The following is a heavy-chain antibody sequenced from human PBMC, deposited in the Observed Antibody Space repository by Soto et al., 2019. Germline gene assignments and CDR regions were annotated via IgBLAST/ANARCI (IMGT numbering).Heavy chain of an antibody. D-gene: IGHD3-16*01. CDR1: GGSISSSTFY. CDR3: AAGGVPNVGWFDP. V-gene: IGHV4-39*02. CDR2: IYYSRNT. J-gene: IGHJ5*02. Sequence: QLQLQESGPGLVKPSETLSLTCTVSGGSISSSTFYWGWFRQPPGKGLEWIGTIYYSRNTYYNPSLKSRVTISVDTSKNHFSLKLSSVTAADTAVYYCAAGGVPNVGWFDPWGQGILVTVSS.